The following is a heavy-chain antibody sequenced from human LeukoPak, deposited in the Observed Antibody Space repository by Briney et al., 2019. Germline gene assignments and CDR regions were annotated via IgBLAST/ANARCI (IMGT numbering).Heavy chain of an antibody. V-gene: IGHV1-46*01. D-gene: IGHD3-10*01. Sequence: ASVKVSCKASGYTFTSYYMHWVRQAPGQGLEWMGIINPSGGSTSYAQKFQGRVTMTRGTSTSTVYMELSSLRSEDTAVYYCARDPLSITMVRGVIQPNDAFDIWGQGTMVTVSS. J-gene: IGHJ3*02. CDR2: INPSGGST. CDR1: GYTFTSYY. CDR3: ARDPLSITMVRGVIQPNDAFDI.